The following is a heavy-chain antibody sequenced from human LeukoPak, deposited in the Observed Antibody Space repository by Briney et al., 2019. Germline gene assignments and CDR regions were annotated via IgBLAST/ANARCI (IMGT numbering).Heavy chain of an antibody. CDR2: ISGSGGRT. CDR1: GFTYSNYA. J-gene: IGHJ4*02. Sequence: GGSLRLSCAASGFTYSNYAMSWVRQAPGKGLEWVAAISGSGGRTYYADSVKGRFTISGDNSKNTVYLQMNTLRAEDTALYYCAKDYYSSSSGYFDYWGQGTLVTVSS. CDR3: AKDYYSSSSGYFDY. D-gene: IGHD6-6*01. V-gene: IGHV3-23*01.